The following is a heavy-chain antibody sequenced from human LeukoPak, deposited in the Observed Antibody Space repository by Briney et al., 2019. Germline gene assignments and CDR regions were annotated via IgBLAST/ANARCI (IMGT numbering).Heavy chain of an antibody. CDR2: IYHSGST. V-gene: IGHV4-38-2*02. Sequence: SETLSLTCTVSGYSISSGYYWGWIRQPPGKGLGWIGSIYHSGSTYYNPSLKSRVTISVDTSKNQFSLKLSSVTAADTAVYYCARGTYYYYYMDVWGKGTTVTISS. J-gene: IGHJ6*03. CDR1: GYSISSGYY. CDR3: ARGTYYYYYMDV.